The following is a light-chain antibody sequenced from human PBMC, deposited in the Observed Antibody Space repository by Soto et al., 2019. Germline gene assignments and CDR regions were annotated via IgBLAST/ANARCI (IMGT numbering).Light chain of an antibody. J-gene: IGLJ1*01. CDR2: EGN. CDR1: SSDVGSYNL. Sequence: QTALTQPASVSGSPGQSITISCTGTSSDVGSYNLVSWYQQHPGKAPKLMIYEGNKRPSGVSNRFSGSKSANTASLTISGLQTEDEADYYCGSYAGTNTFVFGTGTTLTVL. CDR3: GSYAGTNTFV. V-gene: IGLV2-23*01.